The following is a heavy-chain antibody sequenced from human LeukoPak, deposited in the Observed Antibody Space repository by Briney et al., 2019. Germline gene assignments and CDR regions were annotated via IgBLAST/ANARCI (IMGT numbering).Heavy chain of an antibody. V-gene: IGHV1-69*04. J-gene: IGHJ4*02. CDR2: IIPILGIA. CDR3: ARGGSYPYYFDY. CDR1: GGTFSSYA. D-gene: IGHD1-26*01. Sequence: SVKVSCKASGGTFSSYAISWVRQAPGQGLEWTGRIIPILGIANYAQKFQGRVTITADKSTSTAYMELSSLRSEDTAVYYCARGGSYPYYFDYWGQGTLVTVSS.